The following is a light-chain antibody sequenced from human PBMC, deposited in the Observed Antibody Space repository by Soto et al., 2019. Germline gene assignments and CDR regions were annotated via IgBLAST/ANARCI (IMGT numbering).Light chain of an antibody. CDR2: GAS. Sequence: EIVLTQSPGTLSLSPGERATLSCRASQSVSSSYLAWYQQKPGQAPRLLIYGASSRATGIPDRFSGSGSGTEFTLTISSLQSEDFALYYCQQYSQWPLYTFGQGTK. CDR1: QSVSSSY. CDR3: QQYSQWPLYT. J-gene: IGKJ2*01. V-gene: IGKV3-20*01.